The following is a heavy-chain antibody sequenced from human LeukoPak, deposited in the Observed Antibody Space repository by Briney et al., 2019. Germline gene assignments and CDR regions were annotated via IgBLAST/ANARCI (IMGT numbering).Heavy chain of an antibody. CDR1: GGSISSYY. CDR2: IYASGST. V-gene: IGHV4-4*09. J-gene: IGHJ4*02. CDR3: ARWAVAGQGVFDY. D-gene: IGHD6-19*01. Sequence: SETLSLTCTVSGGSISSYYWSWIRQPPRKGLEWIGYIYASGSTNYNPSLKSRATISVDTSKNQFSLKLSSVTAADTAVYYCARWAVAGQGVFDYWGQGTLVTVSS.